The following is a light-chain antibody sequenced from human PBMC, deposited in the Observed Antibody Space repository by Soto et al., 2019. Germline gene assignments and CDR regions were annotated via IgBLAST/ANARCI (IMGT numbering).Light chain of an antibody. CDR2: RNN. Sequence: QSVLTQPPSASRTPGQRFTISCSGSTSNIGNNYVRWFQQLPGTAPKLLIYRNNQRPSGVPDRFSGSKSGTSASLAISGLRSEDEADYYCAAWDDSLNGVVFGGGTKLTVL. J-gene: IGLJ3*02. V-gene: IGLV1-47*01. CDR3: AAWDDSLNGVV. CDR1: TSNIGNNY.